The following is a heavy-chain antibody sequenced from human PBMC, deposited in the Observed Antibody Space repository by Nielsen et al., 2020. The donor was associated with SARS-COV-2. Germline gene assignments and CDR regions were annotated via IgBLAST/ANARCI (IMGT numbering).Heavy chain of an antibody. CDR2: IYYSGST. CDR3: ARDRFGEFGTEGYYYYGMDV. D-gene: IGHD3-10*01. Sequence: WIRQPPGKGLEWIGYIYYSGSTNYNSSLKSRVTISVDTSKNQFSLKLSSVTAADTAVYYCARDRFGEFGTEGYYYYGMDVWGQGTTVTVSS. V-gene: IGHV4-59*01. J-gene: IGHJ6*02.